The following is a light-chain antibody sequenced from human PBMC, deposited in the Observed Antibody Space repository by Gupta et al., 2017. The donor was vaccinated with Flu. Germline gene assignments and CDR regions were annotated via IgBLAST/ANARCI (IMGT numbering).Light chain of an antibody. J-gene: IGKJ2*01. CDR1: QGISNY. V-gene: IGKV1-16*02. Sequence: DIQMTQSPSSLSASVGDRVTIPCRARQGISNYLEWFQQKPGKAPKCLIYAASSGKSGVPSKFSGSGSGTDFTLTISSRQPEDFANYYCQQENSCPYTFGQGTXMEIK. CDR3: QQENSCPYT. CDR2: AAS.